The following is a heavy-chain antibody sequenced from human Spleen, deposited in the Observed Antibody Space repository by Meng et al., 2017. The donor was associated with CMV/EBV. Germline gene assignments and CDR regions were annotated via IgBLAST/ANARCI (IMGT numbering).Heavy chain of an antibody. D-gene: IGHD3-22*01. CDR3: ARVDSSGYYYISY. CDR2: INHSGST. J-gene: IGHJ4*02. Sequence: SDTLSLTCAVYGGSFSGYYWSWIRQPPGKGLDWIGEINHSGSTNYNPSLKSRVTISVDTSKNQFSLKLSSVTAADTAVYYCARVDSSGYYYISYWGQGTLVTVSS. CDR1: GGSFSGYY. V-gene: IGHV4-34*01.